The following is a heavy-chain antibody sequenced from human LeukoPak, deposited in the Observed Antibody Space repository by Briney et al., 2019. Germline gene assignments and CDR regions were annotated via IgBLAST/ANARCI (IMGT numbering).Heavy chain of an antibody. J-gene: IGHJ6*02. Sequence: ASVKVSCKASGNTFIGYWIHWVRQAPGQGLEWMGAINPRGDATIGAQKFQGRVTTTRDTSTSTVYIELSSLRSEDTAVYYCARVGGVTGTPSRYYYYGMDVWGQGTTVTVSS. D-gene: IGHD1-20*01. CDR3: ARVGGVTGTPSRYYYYGMDV. CDR1: GNTFIGYW. V-gene: IGHV1-46*01. CDR2: INPRGDAT.